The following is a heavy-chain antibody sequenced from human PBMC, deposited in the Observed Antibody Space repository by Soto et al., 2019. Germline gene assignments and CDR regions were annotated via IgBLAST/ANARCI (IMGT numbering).Heavy chain of an antibody. CDR3: ARIGYSSWIDY. D-gene: IGHD6-6*01. Sequence: EVQLVESGGGLVQPGGSLRLSCAASGFTFSSYSMNWVRQAPGEGLEWVSYISSRSSTIFYAASVKGRFTISRDKATNSLYLQMNSLRAEDTAVYYCARIGYSSWIDYWGQGTLVTVSS. J-gene: IGHJ4*02. V-gene: IGHV3-48*01. CDR2: ISSRSSTI. CDR1: GFTFSSYS.